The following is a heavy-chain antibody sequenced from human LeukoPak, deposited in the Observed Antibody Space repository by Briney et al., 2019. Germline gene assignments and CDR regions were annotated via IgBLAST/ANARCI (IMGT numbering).Heavy chain of an antibody. J-gene: IGHJ4*01. CDR2: INHSGST. CDR3: ARGRLDNYCSSTSCYRTHLKNHRFDY. V-gene: IGHV4-34*01. Sequence: PSETLSLTCAVYGGSFSGYYWSWIRQPPGKGLEWIGEINHSGSTNYNPSLKSRVTISVDTSKNQFSLKLSSVTAADTAVYYCARGRLDNYCSSTSCYRTHLKNHRFDYWGQEPWSPSPQ. CDR1: GGSFSGYY. D-gene: IGHD2-2*01.